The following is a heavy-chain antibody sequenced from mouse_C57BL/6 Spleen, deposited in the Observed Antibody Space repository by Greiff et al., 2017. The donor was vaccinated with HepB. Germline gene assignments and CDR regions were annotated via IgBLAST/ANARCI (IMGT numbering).Heavy chain of an antibody. CDR2: IDPANGNT. CDR1: GFNIKNTY. D-gene: IGHD2-3*01. Sequence: EVQRVESVAELVRPGASVKLSCTASGFNIKNTYMHWVKQRPEQGLEWIGRIDPANGNTKYAPKFQGKATITADTSSNTAYLQLSSLTSEDTAIYYWAPYDGYYWYFDVWGTGTTVTVSS. CDR3: APYDGYYWYFDV. V-gene: IGHV14-3*01. J-gene: IGHJ1*03.